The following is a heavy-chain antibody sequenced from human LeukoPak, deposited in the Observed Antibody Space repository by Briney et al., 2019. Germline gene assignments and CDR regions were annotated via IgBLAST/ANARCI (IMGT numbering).Heavy chain of an antibody. V-gene: IGHV1-58*02. Sequence: VASVKVSCKASGFTFRTSGMQWVRQARGQRLEWIGWIVVGSGNTDYAQKFQERVTITRDMSTSTAYMELSSLRSEDTAVYYCARGRIADLVDYWGQGTLVTVSS. CDR1: GFTFRTSG. J-gene: IGHJ4*02. D-gene: IGHD6-13*01. CDR3: ARGRIADLVDY. CDR2: IVVGSGNT.